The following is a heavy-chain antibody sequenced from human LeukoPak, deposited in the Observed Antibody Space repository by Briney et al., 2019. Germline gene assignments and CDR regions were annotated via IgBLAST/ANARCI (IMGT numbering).Heavy chain of an antibody. CDR2: IHYIGST. Sequence: PSQSRSLTCTVSGRSISSYYWSWIRPPPGKGLEWIGYIHYIGSTNYNPSLKGRVTISVDTSKNQFSLKLSSVTAADTAVYYCAREEGYYDTSGRYYYYYGMDVWGQGTTVTVSS. J-gene: IGHJ6*02. CDR1: GRSISSYY. CDR3: AREEGYYDTSGRYYYYYGMDV. V-gene: IGHV4-59*01. D-gene: IGHD3-22*01.